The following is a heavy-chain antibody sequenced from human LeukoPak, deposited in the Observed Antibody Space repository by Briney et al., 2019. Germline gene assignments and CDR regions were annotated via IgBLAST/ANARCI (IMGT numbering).Heavy chain of an antibody. CDR2: TYYRSKWYN. J-gene: IGHJ4*02. Sequence: SQTLSLTCALRSDSVYSISAAFKWIRQSPSRGLEWLGRTYYRSKWYNDDAGSVKSRITINPDTSKNQLSLQPHSVTPEATAGHYSASARQSNLDSWGQGTLVTVSS. V-gene: IGHV6-1*01. CDR1: SDSVYSISAA. D-gene: IGHD6-6*01. CDR3: ASARQSNLDS.